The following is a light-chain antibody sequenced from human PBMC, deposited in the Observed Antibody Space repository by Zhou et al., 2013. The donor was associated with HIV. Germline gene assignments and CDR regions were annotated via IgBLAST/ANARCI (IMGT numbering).Light chain of an antibody. Sequence: DIQMTQSPSTLSASVGERVTITCRASQNIRSWLAWYQQKPGKAPKLLIYKVSDLERGVPSRFSGSGYGTEFTLTISSLQPDDFATYYCQQFKTYPWTFGQGTKVDVK. J-gene: IGKJ1*01. CDR1: QNIRSW. CDR3: QQFKTYPWT. CDR2: KVS. V-gene: IGKV1-5*03.